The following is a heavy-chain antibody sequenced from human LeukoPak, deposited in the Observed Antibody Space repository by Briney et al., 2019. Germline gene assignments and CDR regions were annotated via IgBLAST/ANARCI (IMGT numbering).Heavy chain of an antibody. CDR3: ARYLAAGYFDL. CDR2: IYYTGST. Sequence: KPSETLSLTCTVSGFSIVSYYWSWIRQPPGKGLEWIGYIYYTGSTNYNPSLKSRVTISVDTSKNQFSLKLSSVTAADTAVYYCARYLAAGYFDLWGRGTLVTVSS. V-gene: IGHV4-59*08. D-gene: IGHD6-25*01. CDR1: GFSIVSYY. J-gene: IGHJ2*01.